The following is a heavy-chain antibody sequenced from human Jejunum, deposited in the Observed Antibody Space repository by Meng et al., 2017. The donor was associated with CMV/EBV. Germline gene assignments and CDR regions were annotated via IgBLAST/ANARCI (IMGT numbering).Heavy chain of an antibody. CDR1: GFTFSDYY. V-gene: IGHV3-11*04. J-gene: IGHJ4*02. D-gene: IGHD3-10*01. CDR2: ISSSGTTI. Sequence: AASGFTFSDYYMTWIRQAPGKGLEWVSYISSSGTTIYYADSVKGRFTISRDNAKNSLYLQLSSLRPEDTAVYYCARDPLRGALDYWGQGTRVTVSS. CDR3: ARDPLRGALDY.